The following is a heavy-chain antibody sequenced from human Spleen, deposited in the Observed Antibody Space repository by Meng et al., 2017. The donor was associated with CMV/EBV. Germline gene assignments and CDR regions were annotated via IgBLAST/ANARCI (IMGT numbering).Heavy chain of an antibody. V-gene: IGHV4-34*01. CDR2: INHSGST. D-gene: IGHD3-3*01. CDR1: GGSFSGYY. Sequence: SETLSLTCAVYGGSFSGYYWSWIRQPPGKGLEWIGEINHSGSTNYNPALKSRVTISVDTSKNQFSLKLSSVTAADTAVYYCARGPTLPIFGVVISRKHYGMDVWGQGTTVTVSS. CDR3: ARGPTLPIFGVVISRKHYGMDV. J-gene: IGHJ6*02.